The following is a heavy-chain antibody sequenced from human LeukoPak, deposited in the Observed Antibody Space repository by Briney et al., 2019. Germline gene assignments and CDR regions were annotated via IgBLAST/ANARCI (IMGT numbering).Heavy chain of an antibody. V-gene: IGHV3-7*01. CDR1: GFTFSTYW. Sequence: GGSLRLSCAASGFTFSTYWMTWVRQAPGKGLEWVANIKQDGSEKYYEDSMKGRFTISRDNAKSSLYLQMKSLRAEDTAVYYCVRDVAYDFRNPYRYFQHWGQGTLVTVSS. CDR3: VRDVAYDFRNPYRYFQH. CDR2: IKQDGSEK. J-gene: IGHJ1*01. D-gene: IGHD3-3*01.